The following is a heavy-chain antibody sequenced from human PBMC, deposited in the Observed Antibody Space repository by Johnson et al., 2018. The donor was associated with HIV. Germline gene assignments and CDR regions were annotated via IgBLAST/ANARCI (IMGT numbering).Heavy chain of an antibody. V-gene: IGHV3-11*04. Sequence: QEKLVESGGGLVKPGGSLRLSCAVSGFTFSDYYMSWIRQAPGKGLEWISYISGGGSTYYADSVKGRFTISRDNSKNKLYLQMNSLRAEDTAVYYCARAHYDSSGYLLKGGAFDIWGQGTMVTVSS. D-gene: IGHD3-22*01. CDR1: GFTFSDYY. J-gene: IGHJ3*02. CDR3: ARAHYDSSGYLLKGGAFDI. CDR2: ISGGGST.